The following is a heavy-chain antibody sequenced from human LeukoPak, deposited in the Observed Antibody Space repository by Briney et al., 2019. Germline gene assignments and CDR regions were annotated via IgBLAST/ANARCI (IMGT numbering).Heavy chain of an antibody. CDR3: ARARGYNSGNQLDN. CDR2: ITSNGGST. Sequence: GGSLRLSCAASGFTFSSYAMHWVRQAPGKGLESVSAITSNGGSTYYANSVKGRFTISRDNSKNTLFLQMGSLRAEDMAVYYCARARGYNSGNQLDNWGQGTLVTVSS. J-gene: IGHJ4*02. CDR1: GFTFSSYA. D-gene: IGHD5-18*01. V-gene: IGHV3-64*01.